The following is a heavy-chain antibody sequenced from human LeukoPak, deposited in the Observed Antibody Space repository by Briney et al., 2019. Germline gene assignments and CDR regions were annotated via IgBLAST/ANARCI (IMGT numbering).Heavy chain of an antibody. CDR1: GGSFSGYY. V-gene: IGHV4-34*01. D-gene: IGHD5-12*01. CDR3: ARARGYDTDY. J-gene: IGHJ4*02. Sequence: PSETLSLTCAVYGGSFSGYYWSWIRQPPGKGLEWIGEINHSGSTNYNPSLKSRVTISVDTSKNQFSLKLSSVTAADTAVYYCARARGYDTDYWGQGTLVTVSS. CDR2: INHSGST.